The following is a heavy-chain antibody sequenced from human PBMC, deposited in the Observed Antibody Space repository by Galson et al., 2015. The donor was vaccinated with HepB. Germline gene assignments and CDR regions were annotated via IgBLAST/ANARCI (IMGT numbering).Heavy chain of an antibody. Sequence: CAISGDSVSSNSAVWNWIRQSPSRGFEWLGRTYYRSNWRKDYALFVRSRIIINADISRNQISLQLNSVTPEDTALYYCARGTSGSFGIWGQGTVVTVSS. J-gene: IGHJ3*02. D-gene: IGHD3-22*01. CDR1: GDSVSSNSAV. CDR3: ARGTSGSFGI. V-gene: IGHV6-1*01. CDR2: TYYRSNWRK.